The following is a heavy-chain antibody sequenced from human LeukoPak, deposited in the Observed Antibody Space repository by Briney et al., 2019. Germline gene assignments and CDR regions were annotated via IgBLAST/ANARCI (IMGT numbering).Heavy chain of an antibody. CDR3: AKDGITMVRGVIRPYYYYGMDV. V-gene: IGHV3-30*18. J-gene: IGHJ6*04. CDR2: ISYDGSNK. D-gene: IGHD3-10*01. Sequence: PGGSLRLSCAASGFTFSSYGMHWVRQAPGKGLEWVAVISYDGSNKYYADSVKGRFTISRDNSKNTLYLQMNSLRAEDTAVYYCAKDGITMVRGVIRPYYYYGMDVWGKGTTVTVSS. CDR1: GFTFSSYG.